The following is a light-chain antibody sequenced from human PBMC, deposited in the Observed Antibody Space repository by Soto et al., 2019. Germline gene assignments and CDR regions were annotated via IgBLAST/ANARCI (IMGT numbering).Light chain of an antibody. CDR2: GAS. V-gene: IGKV3-20*01. CDR3: QQYGSSPRIT. CDR1: QSISRY. J-gene: IGKJ5*01. Sequence: EIVLTQSPGTMSLSPGERTTLFCRSSQSISRYLAWYQQKPGQGHRLLIYGASSRATGIPDRFSGSGSGTDFTLTISRLEPEDFAVYYCQQYGSSPRITFGQGTKVEIK.